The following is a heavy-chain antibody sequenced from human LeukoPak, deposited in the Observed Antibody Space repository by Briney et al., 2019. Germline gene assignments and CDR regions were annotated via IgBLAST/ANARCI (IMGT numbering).Heavy chain of an antibody. CDR2: ISYDGSNK. V-gene: IGHV3-30*18. CDR1: GFTFSSYG. D-gene: IGHD6-19*01. J-gene: IGHJ4*02. CDR3: AKGLTGVYQWLVLDY. Sequence: GGSLTLSCAASGFTFSSYGMHWVRQAPGKGLEWVAVISYDGSNKYYADSVKGRFTISRDNSKNTLYLQMNSLRAEDTAVYYCAKGLTGVYQWLVLDYWGQGTLVTVSS.